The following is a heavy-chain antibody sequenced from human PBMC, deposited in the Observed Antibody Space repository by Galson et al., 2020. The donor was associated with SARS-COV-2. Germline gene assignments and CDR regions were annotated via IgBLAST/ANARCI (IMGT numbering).Heavy chain of an antibody. CDR3: ARNDPPWMFGT. Sequence: SQTLSLTCTVPVASITSTSYFSSSPRHHPGHGFEWPGYLHYGAATFYNPSFAGRLIISGDKSKSKSSLTLTSVTAADTAVYYCARNDPPWMFGTWGKGTIVIVSS. V-gene: IGHV4-31*03. CDR1: VASITSTSYF. J-gene: IGHJ5*02. CDR2: LHYGAAT. D-gene: IGHD1-1*01.